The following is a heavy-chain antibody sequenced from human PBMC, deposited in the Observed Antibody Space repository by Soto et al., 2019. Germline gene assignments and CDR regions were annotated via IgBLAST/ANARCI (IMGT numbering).Heavy chain of an antibody. CDR2: IYTSGST. J-gene: IGHJ5*01. V-gene: IGHV4-4*07. D-gene: IGHD3-10*01. CDR3: GSDMGITMVRGVTVSFDP. CDR1: GGSISSYY. Sequence: SETLSLTCTVSGGSISSYYWSWIRQPAGKGLEWIGRIYTSGSTNYNPSLKSRVTMSVDTSKNQFSLKLSSVTAADTAVYYCGSDMGITMVRGVTVSFDPLDPDALVAVSS.